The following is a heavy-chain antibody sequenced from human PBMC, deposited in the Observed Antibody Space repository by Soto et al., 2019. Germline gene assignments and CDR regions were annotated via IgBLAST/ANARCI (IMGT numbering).Heavy chain of an antibody. Sequence: QEKLVESGGGVVQPGRSLRLSCAASGFTFSSYGMHWVRQAPGKGLEWAAVISFDGSNINYAGSVKGRFTISRDNSKKTLYLQMNSLRAEDTAVYYWAKDTHDHASSGYYVFDYWGQGALVTVSS. J-gene: IGHJ4*02. CDR3: AKDTHDHASSGYYVFDY. D-gene: IGHD3-22*01. V-gene: IGHV3-30*18. CDR2: ISFDGSNI. CDR1: GFTFSSYG.